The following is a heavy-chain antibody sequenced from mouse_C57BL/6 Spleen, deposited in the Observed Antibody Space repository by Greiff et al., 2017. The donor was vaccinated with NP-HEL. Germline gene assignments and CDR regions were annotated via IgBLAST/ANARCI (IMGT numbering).Heavy chain of an antibody. CDR3: ARSTAQAQGGYFDV. CDR1: GYTFTSYW. D-gene: IGHD3-2*02. J-gene: IGHJ1*03. V-gene: IGHV1-69*01. Sequence: QVQLQQPGAELVMPGASVKLSCKASGYTFTSYWMHWVKQRPGQGLAWLGEIDPSYSYTNYNQKFKGKSTLTVDKSSSTAYMQLSSLTSEDSAVYYCARSTAQAQGGYFDVWGTGTTVTVSS. CDR2: IDPSYSYT.